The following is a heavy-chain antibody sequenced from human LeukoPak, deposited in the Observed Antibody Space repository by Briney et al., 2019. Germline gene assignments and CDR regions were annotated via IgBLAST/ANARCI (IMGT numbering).Heavy chain of an antibody. V-gene: IGHV3-23*01. CDR3: AKEDQRTYYDFWSGGVYFDY. CDR1: GFTFSSYA. D-gene: IGHD3-3*01. CDR2: ISGSGGST. Sequence: PGGSLRLSCAASGFTFSSYAMSWVRQAPGKGLEWVSAISGSGGSTYYADSVEGRFTISRDNSKNTLYLQMNSLRAEDTAVYYCAKEDQRTYYDFWSGGVYFDYWGQGTLVTVSS. J-gene: IGHJ4*02.